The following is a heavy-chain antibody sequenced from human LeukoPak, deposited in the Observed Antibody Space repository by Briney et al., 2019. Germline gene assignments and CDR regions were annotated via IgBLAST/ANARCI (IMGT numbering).Heavy chain of an antibody. CDR2: IYPNSGGT. CDR3: AREPSGSGSYDY. J-gene: IGHJ4*02. V-gene: IGHV1-2*02. D-gene: IGHD3-10*01. Sequence: ASVKVSCKASGHTFTGYCMHWVRQAPGQGLEWMGWIYPNSGGTNYAQKFQGRVTMTRDTSISTAYMELSRLRSDDTAVYYCAREPSGSGSYDYWGQGTLVTVSS. CDR1: GHTFTGYC.